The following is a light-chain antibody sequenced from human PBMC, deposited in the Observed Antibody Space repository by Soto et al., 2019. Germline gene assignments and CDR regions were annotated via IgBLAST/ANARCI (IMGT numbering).Light chain of an antibody. Sequence: DIKITQSPSSLCGCAAHTVDITFRSTQGISGWLAWYQQKAGKAPRLLIFDASSLMSGVPSRFSGSGYGTEFTLTINRLQPDDSATYYCQQYDSFAVCTFGKGTKVDIK. CDR1: QGISGW. CDR2: DAS. CDR3: QQYDSFAVCT. J-gene: IGKJ1*01. V-gene: IGKV1-5*01.